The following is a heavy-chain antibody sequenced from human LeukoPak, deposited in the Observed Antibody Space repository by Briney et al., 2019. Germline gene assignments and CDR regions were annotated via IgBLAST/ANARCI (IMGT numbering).Heavy chain of an antibody. D-gene: IGHD6-13*01. CDR1: GYTFTSYD. CDR2: MNPNSGNT. V-gene: IGHV1-8*03. Sequence: ASVKVSCKASGYTFTSYDINWVRQATGQGLEWMGWMNPNSGNTGYAQKFQGRVTITRNTSISTAYMELSSLRSEDTAVYYCARVYSSSWYVPYYYYYMDVWGKGTTVTVSS. CDR3: ARVYSSSWYVPYYYYYMDV. J-gene: IGHJ6*03.